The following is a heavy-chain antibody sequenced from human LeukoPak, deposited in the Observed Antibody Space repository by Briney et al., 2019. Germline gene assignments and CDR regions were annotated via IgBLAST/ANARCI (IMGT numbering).Heavy chain of an antibody. CDR2: ISGSGGST. CDR3: AKDPYGTRYFDY. V-gene: IGHV3-23*01. CDR1: GFTFSSYA. D-gene: IGHD2-2*01. Sequence: GGSLRLSCAASGFTFSSYAISWVRQAPGKGLEWVSAISGSGGSTYYADSVKGRFTISRDNSKNTLYLQMNSLRAEDTAVYYCAKDPYGTRYFDYWGQGTMVTVSS. J-gene: IGHJ4*02.